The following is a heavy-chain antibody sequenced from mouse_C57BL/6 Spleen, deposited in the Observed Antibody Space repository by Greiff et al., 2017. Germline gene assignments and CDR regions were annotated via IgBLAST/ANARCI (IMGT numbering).Heavy chain of an antibody. CDR3: ATEGNMGNSFAY. V-gene: IGHV1-55*01. CDR1: GYTFTSYW. CDR2: IYPGSGST. D-gene: IGHD2-1*01. Sequence: QVQLQQPGAELVKPGASVKMSCKASGYTFTSYWITWVKQRPGQGLEWIGDIYPGSGSTNYNEKFKSKATLTVDTSSSTAYMQLSSLTSEDSAVYYCATEGNMGNSFAYWGQGTLVTVSA. J-gene: IGHJ3*01.